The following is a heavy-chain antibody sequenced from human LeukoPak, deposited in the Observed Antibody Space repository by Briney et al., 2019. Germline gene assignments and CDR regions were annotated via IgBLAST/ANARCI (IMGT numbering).Heavy chain of an antibody. D-gene: IGHD1-7*01. CDR3: ARPTTGYMDV. CDR2: IYYSGST. J-gene: IGHJ6*03. CDR1: GGSISSGGYY. Sequence: SETLSLTCTVSGGSISSGGYYWSWIRQHPGQGLEWIGYIYYSGSTYYNPSLKSRVTISVDTSKNQFSLKLSSVTAADTAVYYCARPTTGYMDVWGKGTTVTVSS. V-gene: IGHV4-31*03.